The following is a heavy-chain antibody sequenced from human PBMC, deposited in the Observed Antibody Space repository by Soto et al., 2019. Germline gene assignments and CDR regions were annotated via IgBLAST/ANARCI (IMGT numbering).Heavy chain of an antibody. V-gene: IGHV4-39*01. CDR1: GGYIRSSSYY. CDR3: ARLSTNYYGSGSYFGY. CDR2: IYYSGST. J-gene: IGHJ4*02. Sequence: PSETQSLTCTVSGGYIRSSSYYWGWIRQPPGKGLEWIGSIYYSGSTYYNPSLKSRVTISVDTSKNQFSLKLSSVTAADTAVYYCARLSTNYYGSGSYFGYWGQGTLVTVSS. D-gene: IGHD3-10*01.